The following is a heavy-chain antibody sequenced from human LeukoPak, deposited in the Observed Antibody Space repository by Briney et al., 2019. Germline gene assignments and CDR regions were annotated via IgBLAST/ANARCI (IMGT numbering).Heavy chain of an antibody. CDR3: ASCGYSYGPFDY. D-gene: IGHD5-18*01. J-gene: IGHJ4*02. V-gene: IGHV3-7*05. CDR2: IKQDGSEK. CDR1: GFTFSRYW. Sequence: GGSLRLSCAASGFTFSRYWMSWVRQAPGKGLEWVANIKQDGSEKYYVDSVKGRFTISRDNAKNSLYPQMNSLRAEDTAVYYCASCGYSYGPFDYWGQGTLVTVSS.